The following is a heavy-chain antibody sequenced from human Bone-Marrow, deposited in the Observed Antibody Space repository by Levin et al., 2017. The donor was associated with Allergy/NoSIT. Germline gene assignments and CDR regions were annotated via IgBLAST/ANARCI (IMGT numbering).Heavy chain of an antibody. D-gene: IGHD3-16*02. CDR1: GGTFSSYA. CDR3: ATARYDYVWGSYLSFDY. CDR2: IIPIFGTA. Sequence: EASVKVSCKASGGTFSSYAISWVRQAPGQGLEWMGGIIPIFGTANYAQKFQGRVTITADESTSTAYMELSSLRSEDTAVYYCATARYDYVWGSYLSFDYWGQGTLVTVSS. J-gene: IGHJ4*02. V-gene: IGHV1-69*13.